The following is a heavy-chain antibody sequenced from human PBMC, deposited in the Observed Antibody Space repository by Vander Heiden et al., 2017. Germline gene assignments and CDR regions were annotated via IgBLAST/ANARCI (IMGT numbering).Heavy chain of an antibody. J-gene: IGHJ4*02. CDR2: IKEDGSEK. D-gene: IGHD3-22*01. Sequence: EVQLVESGGGLVQPGGSLRLSCAASGFTFSTYWMSWVRQAPGRGLELVANIKEDGSEKYYVDSVKGRFTISRDNAKKSLYLQMNSLRGEDTAVYYCARARGITMIATYWGQGTLVTVSS. V-gene: IGHV3-7*01. CDR3: ARARGITMIATY. CDR1: GFTFSTYW.